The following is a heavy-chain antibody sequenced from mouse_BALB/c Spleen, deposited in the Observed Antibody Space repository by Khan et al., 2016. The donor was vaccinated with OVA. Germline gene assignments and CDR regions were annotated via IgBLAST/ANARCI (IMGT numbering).Heavy chain of an antibody. V-gene: IGHV3-2*02. J-gene: IGHJ2*01. CDR1: GYSITTDYA. CDR2: ISYSGNT. CDR3: ARIYGGDFDY. Sequence: EVQLQELGPGLVKPSQSLSLTCTVTGYSITTDYAWNWIRQFPGSKLEWMGHISYSGNTKYNPSLKSRISIARDTSKNQFFLQLKSVTTEDTARYYCARIYGGDFDYWGQGTTLTVSS. D-gene: IGHD1-1*01.